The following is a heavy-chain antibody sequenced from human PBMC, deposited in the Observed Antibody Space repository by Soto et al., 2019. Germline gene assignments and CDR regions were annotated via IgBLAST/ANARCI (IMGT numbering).Heavy chain of an antibody. CDR1: GGSISSGGYS. Sequence: QLQLQESGSGLVKPSQTLSLTCAVSGGSISSGGYSWSWIRQPPGKGLEWIGYIYHSGSTYYNPSXXXRVTISVDRSXXQXSXXLSSVTAADTAVYYCARAMAYCSGGSCYHEPDFDYWGQGTLVTVSS. D-gene: IGHD2-15*01. CDR3: ARAMAYCSGGSCYHEPDFDY. J-gene: IGHJ4*02. V-gene: IGHV4-30-2*01. CDR2: IYHSGST.